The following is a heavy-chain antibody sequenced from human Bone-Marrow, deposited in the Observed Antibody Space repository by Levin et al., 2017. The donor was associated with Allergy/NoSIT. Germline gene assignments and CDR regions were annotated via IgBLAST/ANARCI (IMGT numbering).Heavy chain of an antibody. J-gene: IGHJ5*02. V-gene: IGHV4-61*01. CDR1: GGSVSSGSYY. Sequence: SQTLSLTCTVSGGSVSSGSYYWSWIRQPPGKGLEWIGYIYYSGSTNYNPSLKSRVTISVDTSKNQFSLKLSSVTAADTAVYYCARGSVTAISLNWFDPWGQGTLVTVSS. D-gene: IGHD2-21*02. CDR2: IYYSGST. CDR3: ARGSVTAISLNWFDP.